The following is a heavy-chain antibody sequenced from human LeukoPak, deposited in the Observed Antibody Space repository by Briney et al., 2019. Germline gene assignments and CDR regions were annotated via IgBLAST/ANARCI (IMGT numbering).Heavy chain of an antibody. D-gene: IGHD2-15*01. Sequence: TGGSLRLSCAASGFTFDDYGMSWVRQAPGKGLEWVSGINWNGGSTGYADSVKGRFTISRDNAKNSLYLQMNSLRAEDTALYYCARSKGYWSYYYMDVWGKGTTVTVSS. CDR3: ARSKGYWSYYYMDV. J-gene: IGHJ6*03. CDR2: INWNGGST. CDR1: GFTFDDYG. V-gene: IGHV3-20*04.